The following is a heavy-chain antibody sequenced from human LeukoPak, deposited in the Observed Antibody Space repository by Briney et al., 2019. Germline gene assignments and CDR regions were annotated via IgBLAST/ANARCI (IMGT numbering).Heavy chain of an antibody. D-gene: IGHD2-2*01. J-gene: IGHJ3*02. CDR3: AREFLEVWSGIVVVPAAPGEMATPNDAFDI. Sequence: RASETLSLTCTVSGGSISSGGYYWSWIRQPPGKGLEWIGYIYHSGSTYYNPSLKSRVTISVDRSKNQFSLKLSSVTAADTAVYYCAREFLEVWSGIVVVPAAPGEMATPNDAFDIWGQGTMVTVSS. CDR1: GGSISSGGYY. CDR2: IYHSGST. V-gene: IGHV4-30-2*01.